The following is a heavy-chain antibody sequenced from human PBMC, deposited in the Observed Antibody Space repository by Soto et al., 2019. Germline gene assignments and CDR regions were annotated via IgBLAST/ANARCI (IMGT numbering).Heavy chain of an antibody. Sequence: GGSLRLSCAASGFTFSNAWMSWVRQAPGKGLEWVGRIRSKTDGGTTDYAAPVKGRFTISRDDSKDTLYLQMNSLKTEDTAVYYCKWDLEASDPWGQGTPVTVSS. CDR3: KWDLEASDP. CDR2: IRSKTDGGTT. V-gene: IGHV3-15*01. CDR1: GFTFSNAW. J-gene: IGHJ5*02. D-gene: IGHD1-26*01.